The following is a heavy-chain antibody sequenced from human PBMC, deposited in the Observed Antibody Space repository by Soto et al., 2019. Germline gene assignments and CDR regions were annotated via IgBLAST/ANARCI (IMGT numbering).Heavy chain of an antibody. D-gene: IGHD1-26*01. V-gene: IGHV3-48*01. CDR3: ARWGGATRNYYYYGMDV. J-gene: IGHJ6*02. Sequence: GGSLRLSCAASGFTFSSYSMNWVRQAPGKGLEWVSYISSSSSTIYYADSVKGRFTISRDNAKNSLYLQMNSLRAEDTAVYYCARWGGATRNYYYYGMDVWGQGTTVTVSS. CDR1: GFTFSSYS. CDR2: ISSSSSTI.